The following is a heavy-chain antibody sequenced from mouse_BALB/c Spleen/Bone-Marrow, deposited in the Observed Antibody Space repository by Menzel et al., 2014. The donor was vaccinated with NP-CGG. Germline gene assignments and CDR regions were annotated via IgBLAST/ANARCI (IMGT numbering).Heavy chain of an antibody. CDR3: ARMHYYGLFAY. Sequence: EVQLVESGGGLVQPGGSLKLSCAASGFDFSRYWMSWVRQAPGKGLEWIGEINPDSSTINYTPSLKDKFIISRDNAKNTLYLQMNKVRSEDTALYYCARMHYYGLFAYWGQGTLVTVSA. CDR1: GFDFSRYW. V-gene: IGHV4-1*02. D-gene: IGHD1-2*01. J-gene: IGHJ3*01. CDR2: INPDSSTI.